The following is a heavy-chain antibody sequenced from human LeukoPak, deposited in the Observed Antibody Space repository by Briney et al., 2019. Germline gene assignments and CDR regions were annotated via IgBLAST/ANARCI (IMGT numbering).Heavy chain of an antibody. CDR2: IYYSGST. D-gene: IGHD1-26*01. J-gene: IGHJ5*02. Sequence: PSETLSLTCTVSGGSISSYYWSWIRQPPGKGLEWIGYIYYSGSTNYNPSLKSRVTISVDTSKNQSSLKLSSVTAADTAVYYCARQSGATRRLYWFDPWGQGTLVTVSS. CDR3: ARQSGATRRLYWFDP. V-gene: IGHV4-59*08. CDR1: GGSISSYY.